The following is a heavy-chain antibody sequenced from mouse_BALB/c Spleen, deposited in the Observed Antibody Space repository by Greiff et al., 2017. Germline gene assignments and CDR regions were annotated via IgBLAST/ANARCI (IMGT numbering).Heavy chain of an antibody. D-gene: IGHD4-1*01. V-gene: IGHV5-6-4*01. J-gene: IGHJ4*01. Sequence: EVKVVESGGGLVKPGGSLKLSCAASGFTFSSYTMSWVRQTPEKRLEWVATISSGGSYTYYPDSVKGRFTISRDNAKNTLYLQMSSLKSEDTAMYYCTRERELGYAMDYWGQGTSVTVSS. CDR1: GFTFSSYT. CDR2: ISSGGSYT. CDR3: TRERELGYAMDY.